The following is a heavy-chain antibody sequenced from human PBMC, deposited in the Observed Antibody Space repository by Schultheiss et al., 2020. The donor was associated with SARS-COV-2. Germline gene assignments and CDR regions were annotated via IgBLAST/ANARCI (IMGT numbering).Heavy chain of an antibody. J-gene: IGHJ6*02. D-gene: IGHD6-19*01. CDR3: ARAVAGTHYYGMDV. CDR1: GFTFSSYA. CDR2: IRSSANNYAT. Sequence: GGSLRLSCAASGFTFSSYAMHWVRQAPGKGLEWVGRIRSSANNYATVYAASVKGRFTISRDDSENTAYLQMNSLRAEDTAVYYCARAVAGTHYYGMDVWGQGTTVTVSS. V-gene: IGHV3-73*01.